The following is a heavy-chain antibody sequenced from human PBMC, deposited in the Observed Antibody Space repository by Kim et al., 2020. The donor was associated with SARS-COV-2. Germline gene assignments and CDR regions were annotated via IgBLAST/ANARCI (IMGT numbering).Heavy chain of an antibody. Sequence: QKFQGRVTITADESTSTAYMELSSLRSEDMAVYYCAREGDYGDYYYGMDVWGQGTTVTVSS. CDR3: AREGDYGDYYYGMDV. D-gene: IGHD4-17*01. V-gene: IGHV1-69*01. J-gene: IGHJ6*02.